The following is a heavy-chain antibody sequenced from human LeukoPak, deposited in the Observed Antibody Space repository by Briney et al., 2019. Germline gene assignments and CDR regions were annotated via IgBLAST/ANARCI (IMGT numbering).Heavy chain of an antibody. CDR3: ARAPSEIGGYYPEYFRH. V-gene: IGHV3-74*01. Sequence: PGGSLRLSCAASGLTFSSYWMRWVRQAPGKGLVWVSRIKSDGKTNYADSVKGRFTISRDNAKNTVSLQMNSLRAEDTGVYYCARAPSEIGGYYPEYFRHWGQGTLVTVSS. J-gene: IGHJ1*01. D-gene: IGHD3-22*01. CDR1: GLTFSSYW. CDR2: IKSDGKT.